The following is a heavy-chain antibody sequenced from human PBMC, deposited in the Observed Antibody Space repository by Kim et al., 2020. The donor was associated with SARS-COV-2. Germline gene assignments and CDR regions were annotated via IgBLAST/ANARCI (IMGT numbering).Heavy chain of an antibody. J-gene: IGHJ4*02. Sequence: GGSLRLSCAASGFTFSSYAMSWVRHAPGKGLEWVSAISGSGGSTYYADSVKGRFTISRDNSKNTLYLQMNSLRAEDTAVYYCAKGHHGSGSYYIEYWGQGTLVTVSS. V-gene: IGHV3-23*01. CDR3: AKGHHGSGSYYIEY. CDR2: ISGSGGST. D-gene: IGHD3-10*01. CDR1: GFTFSSYA.